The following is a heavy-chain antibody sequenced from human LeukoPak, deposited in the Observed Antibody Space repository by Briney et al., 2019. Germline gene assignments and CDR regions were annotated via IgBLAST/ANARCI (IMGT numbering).Heavy chain of an antibody. D-gene: IGHD3-10*01. CDR2: IRYDGSNK. CDR1: GFTFSDYY. J-gene: IGHJ4*02. V-gene: IGHV3-30*02. CDR3: AKKYGSGSYNFGY. Sequence: GGSLRLSCAASGFTFSDYYMSWIRQAPGKGLEWVAFIRYDGSNKYYADSVKGRFTISRDNSKNTLYLQMNSLRAEDTAVYYCAKKYGSGSYNFGYWGQGTLVTVSS.